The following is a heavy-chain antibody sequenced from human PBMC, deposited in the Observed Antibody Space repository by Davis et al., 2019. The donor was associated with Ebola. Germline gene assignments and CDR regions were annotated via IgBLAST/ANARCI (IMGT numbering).Heavy chain of an antibody. V-gene: IGHV4-59*12. J-gene: IGHJ6*03. D-gene: IGHD1-14*01. CDR1: GGSISNYY. Sequence: PSETLSLTCTVSGGSISNYYWSWIRQPPGKGLEWIGYIYYSGSTYYNPSLKSRVTISVDTSKNQFSLKLSSVTAADTAVYYCAREKAVAGYNNYMDVWGKGTTVTVSS. CDR3: AREKAVAGYNNYMDV. CDR2: IYYSGST.